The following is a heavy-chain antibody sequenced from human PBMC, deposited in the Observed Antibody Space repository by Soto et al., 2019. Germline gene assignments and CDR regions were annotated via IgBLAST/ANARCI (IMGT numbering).Heavy chain of an antibody. CDR3: AKGGWGFRGRFDP. J-gene: IGHJ5*02. Sequence: EVQLVESGGGLVQPGRSLRLSCAASGFTFDDYAMHWVRQAPGKGLEWVSGISWNSGSIGYADSVKGRFTISRDNAKNSLYLQMNSLRAEDTAVYYCAKGGWGFRGRFDPWGQGTLVTVSS. CDR1: GFTFDDYA. D-gene: IGHD7-27*01. CDR2: ISWNSGSI. V-gene: IGHV3-9*01.